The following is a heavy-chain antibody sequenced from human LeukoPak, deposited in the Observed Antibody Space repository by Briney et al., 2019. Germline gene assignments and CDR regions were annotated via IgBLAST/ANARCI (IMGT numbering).Heavy chain of an antibody. CDR1: GFTFSTYA. J-gene: IGHJ4*02. CDR2: ISYDGSNK. Sequence: PGGSLRLSCAASGFTFSTYAMSWVRQAPGKGLEWVAVISYDGSNKYYADSVKGRFTISRDNSKNTLYLQMNSLRAEDTAVYYCAKHPGTLDYFDYWGQGTLVTVSS. CDR3: AKHPGTLDYFDY. D-gene: IGHD6-13*01. V-gene: IGHV3-30*18.